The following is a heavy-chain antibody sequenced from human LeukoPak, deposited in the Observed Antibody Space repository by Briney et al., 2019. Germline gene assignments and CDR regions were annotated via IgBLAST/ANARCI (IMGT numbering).Heavy chain of an antibody. CDR3: AREEWEPPRDY. CDR2: INHSGST. D-gene: IGHD1-26*01. CDR1: GGSFSGYY. Sequence: SETLSLTCAVYGGSFSGYYWSWIRQPPGKGLEWIGEINHSGSTNYNPSLKSRVTISVDTSKNQFSLKLSSVTAADTAVYYCAREEWEPPRDYWGQGTLVTVSS. V-gene: IGHV4-34*01. J-gene: IGHJ4*02.